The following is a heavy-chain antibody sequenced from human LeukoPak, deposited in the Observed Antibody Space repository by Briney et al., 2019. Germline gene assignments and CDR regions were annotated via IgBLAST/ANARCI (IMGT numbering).Heavy chain of an antibody. D-gene: IGHD3-22*01. V-gene: IGHV3-7*01. CDR3: AKRADSSAHSFDY. CDR2: IKQDGSEK. J-gene: IGHJ4*02. CDR1: GFTFSSYS. Sequence: GGSLRLSCAASGFTFSSYSMNWVRQAPGKGLEWVAKIKQDGSEKYYVDPVKGRFTISRDNAKNSLYLQMNSLRVEDTAVYYCAKRADSSAHSFDYWGQGTLVTVSS.